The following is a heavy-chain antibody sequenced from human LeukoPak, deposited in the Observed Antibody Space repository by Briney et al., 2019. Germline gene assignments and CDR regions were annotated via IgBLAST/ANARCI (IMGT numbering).Heavy chain of an antibody. D-gene: IGHD2-21*02. V-gene: IGHV4-59*11. J-gene: IGHJ4*02. CDR3: ARVVVTADNDY. Sequence: SETLSLTCSVSGGSIITHNWNWIRQPPGKGLEWIGYIYYSGNTNYNPSLKSRVTISVDTSKNQFSLKLSSVTAADTAVYYCARVVVTADNDYWGQGTLVTVSS. CDR2: IYYSGNT. CDR1: GGSIITHN.